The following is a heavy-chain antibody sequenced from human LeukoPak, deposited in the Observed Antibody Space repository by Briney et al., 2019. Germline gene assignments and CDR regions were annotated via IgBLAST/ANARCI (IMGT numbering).Heavy chain of an antibody. CDR1: GFTFSSYA. V-gene: IGHV3-30-3*01. CDR3: AREESWSFDY. D-gene: IGHD6-13*01. J-gene: IGHJ4*02. Sequence: GRSLRLSCAASGFTFSSYAMHWVRRAPGKGLEWVAVISYDGSNKYYTDSVKGRFTISRDNSKNTLYLQMNSLRAEDTAVYYCAREESWSFDYWGQGTLVTVSS. CDR2: ISYDGSNK.